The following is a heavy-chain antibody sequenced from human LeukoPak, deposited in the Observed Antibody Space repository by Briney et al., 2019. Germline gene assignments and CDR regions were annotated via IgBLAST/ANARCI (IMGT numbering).Heavy chain of an antibody. J-gene: IGHJ5*02. Sequence: SETLSLTCAVYGGSFSGYYWSWIRQPPGKGLEWIGEINHSGSTNYNPSLKSRVTISVDTSKNQFTLKLSSVTAADTAVYYCARGYYGYSNWFDPWGQGTLVTVSS. D-gene: IGHD3-16*01. CDR3: ARGYYGYSNWFDP. V-gene: IGHV4-34*01. CDR2: INHSGST. CDR1: GGSFSGYY.